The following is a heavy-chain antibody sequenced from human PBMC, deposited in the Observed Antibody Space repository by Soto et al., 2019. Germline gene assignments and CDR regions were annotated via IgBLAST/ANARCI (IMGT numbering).Heavy chain of an antibody. CDR1: GFTFSSYW. J-gene: IGHJ6*02. CDR2: INSDGSST. Sequence: GSLRLSCAASGFTFSSYWMHWVRQAPGKGLVWVSRINSDGSSTSYADSVKGRFTISRDNAKNTLYLQMNSLRAEDTAVYYCARALGYCSSTSCLLYYYYGMDVWGQGTTVTVSS. D-gene: IGHD2-2*01. CDR3: ARALGYCSSTSCLLYYYYGMDV. V-gene: IGHV3-74*01.